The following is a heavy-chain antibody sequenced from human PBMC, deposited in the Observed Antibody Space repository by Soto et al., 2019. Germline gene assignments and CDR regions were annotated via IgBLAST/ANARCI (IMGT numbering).Heavy chain of an antibody. Sequence: EVQLLESGGGLVQPGGSLRLSCAASGFIFNAYAMTWVRQAPGKGLEWVSALGGGGGNTYYAASVKGRFTISRDNSKDTVDLEMNRLRVDDTAVYFCARVASDYINSADHWGQGILVTVSS. V-gene: IGHV3-23*01. D-gene: IGHD4-4*01. CDR1: GFIFNAYA. CDR2: LGGGGGNT. J-gene: IGHJ4*02. CDR3: ARVASDYINSADH.